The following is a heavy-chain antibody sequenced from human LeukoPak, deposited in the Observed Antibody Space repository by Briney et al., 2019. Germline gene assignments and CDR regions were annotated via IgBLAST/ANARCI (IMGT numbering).Heavy chain of an antibody. V-gene: IGHV3-49*04. CDR3: TRGAHYFDY. CDR1: GFTFGDYA. J-gene: IGHJ4*02. CDR2: IRSKAYGGTT. Sequence: GGFLRLSCTASGFTFGDYAMSWVRQAPGKGLEWVGFIRSKAYGGTTEYAASVKGRFTISRDDSKSIAYLQMNSLKTEDTAVYYCTRGAHYFDYWGQGTLVTVSS.